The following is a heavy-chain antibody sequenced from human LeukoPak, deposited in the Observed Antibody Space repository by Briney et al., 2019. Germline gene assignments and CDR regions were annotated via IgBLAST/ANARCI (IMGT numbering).Heavy chain of an antibody. Sequence: ASVEVSCKASGYTFTGYYMHWVRQAPGQGLEWMGWINPNSGGTNYAQKFQGRVTMTRDTSISTAYMELSRLRSDDTAVYYCARSQRITMVRELPPLGYWGQGTLVTVSS. J-gene: IGHJ4*02. CDR3: ARSQRITMVRELPPLGY. CDR2: INPNSGGT. D-gene: IGHD3-10*01. V-gene: IGHV1-2*02. CDR1: GYTFTGYY.